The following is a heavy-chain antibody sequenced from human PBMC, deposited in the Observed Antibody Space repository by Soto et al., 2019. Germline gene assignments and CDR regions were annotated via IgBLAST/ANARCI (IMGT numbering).Heavy chain of an antibody. CDR2: ISGSGGST. CDR1: GFTFSSYA. Sequence: PGGSLRLSCAASGFTFSSYAMSWVRQAPGKGLEWVSAISGSGGSTYYADSVKGRFTISRDNSKNTPYLQMNSLRAEDTAVYYYARIYGSGSYYFPYYYGMDVWGQGTTVTVSS. J-gene: IGHJ6*02. CDR3: ARIYGSGSYYFPYYYGMDV. V-gene: IGHV3-23*01. D-gene: IGHD3-10*01.